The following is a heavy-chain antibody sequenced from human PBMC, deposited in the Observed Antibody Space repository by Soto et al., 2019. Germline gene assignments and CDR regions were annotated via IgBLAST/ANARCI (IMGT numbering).Heavy chain of an antibody. J-gene: IGHJ5*02. Sequence: GGSLRLSCAASGFRFSGYGMHWVRQAPGKGLEWLAAISNDGSNKYYGDSVKGRFTISRDNAKNSLYLQMNSLRAEETAVYYCERCGVRMTKVNYCLDTWGQGTLVTVSS. CDR2: ISNDGSNK. D-gene: IGHD4-17*01. CDR1: GFRFSGYG. CDR3: ERCGVRMTKVNYCLDT. V-gene: IGHV3-30*03.